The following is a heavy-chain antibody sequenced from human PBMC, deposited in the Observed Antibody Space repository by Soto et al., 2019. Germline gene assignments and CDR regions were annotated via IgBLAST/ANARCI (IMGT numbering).Heavy chain of an antibody. Sequence: SVKVSCKASGGTFSSYAISWVRQAPGQGLEWMGGIIPIFGTANYAQKFQGRVTITADESTSTAYMELSSLRSEDTAVYYCARHGEQLGGPDYWGQGTLVTVSS. J-gene: IGHJ4*02. CDR1: GGTFSSYA. D-gene: IGHD6-6*01. CDR3: ARHGEQLGGPDY. V-gene: IGHV1-69*13. CDR2: IIPIFGTA.